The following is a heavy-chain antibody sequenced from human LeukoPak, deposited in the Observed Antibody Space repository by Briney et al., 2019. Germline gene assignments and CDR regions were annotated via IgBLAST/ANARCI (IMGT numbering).Heavy chain of an antibody. CDR2: INSDGSST. D-gene: IGHD2-21*01. J-gene: IGHJ6*03. V-gene: IGHV3-74*01. Sequence: QPGGSLRLSCAASGFTFSSYWMHLVRQAPGKGLVWVSRINSDGSSTSYADSVKGRFTISRDNAKNTLYLQMNSLRAEDTAVYYCVREAAIYCGGDCYSLYYYYMDVWGKGTTVTVSS. CDR1: GFTFSSYW. CDR3: VREAAIYCGGDCYSLYYYYMDV.